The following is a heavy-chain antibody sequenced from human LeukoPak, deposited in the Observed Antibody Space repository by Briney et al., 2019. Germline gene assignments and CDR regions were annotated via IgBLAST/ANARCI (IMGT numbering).Heavy chain of an antibody. V-gene: IGHV4-59*08. Sequence: SETLSLTCTVSGGSISNYYWNWIRQPPGKGLEWVGYISYSGGTNYNPSLKSRVTISIDTSKNQFSLNLSSVTAADTAVYYCARHWDYWGQGTLVTVSS. CDR1: GGSISNYY. CDR2: ISYSGGT. CDR3: ARHWDY. J-gene: IGHJ4*02.